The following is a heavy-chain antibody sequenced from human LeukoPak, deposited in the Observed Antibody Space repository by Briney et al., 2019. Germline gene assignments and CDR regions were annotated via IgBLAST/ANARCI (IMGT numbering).Heavy chain of an antibody. V-gene: IGHV6-1*01. CDR2: TYYRSKWYN. CDR1: GDSVSSNSAA. Sequence: PSQTLSLTCAISGDSVSSNSAAWNWIRQSPSRGLEWLGRTYYRSKWYNDYAVSVKSRITINPDTSKNQFSLQLNSVTPEDTAVYYCARVLLLFRQQLVQGGAFDIWGQGTMVTVSS. D-gene: IGHD6-13*01. J-gene: IGHJ3*02. CDR3: ARVLLLFRQQLVQGGAFDI.